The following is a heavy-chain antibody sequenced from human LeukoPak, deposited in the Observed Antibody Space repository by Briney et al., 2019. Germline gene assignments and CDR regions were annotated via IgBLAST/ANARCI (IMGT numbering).Heavy chain of an antibody. CDR3: ARGRDIVVVPAGNWFDP. CDR2: INHSGST. J-gene: IGHJ5*02. CDR1: GGSFSGYY. V-gene: IGHV4-34*01. Sequence: SETLSPTCAVYGGSFSGYYWSWIRQPPGKGLEWIGEINHSGSTNYNPSLKSRVTISVDTSKNQFSLKLSSVTAADTAVYYCARGRDIVVVPAGNWFDPWGQGTLVTVSS. D-gene: IGHD2-2*01.